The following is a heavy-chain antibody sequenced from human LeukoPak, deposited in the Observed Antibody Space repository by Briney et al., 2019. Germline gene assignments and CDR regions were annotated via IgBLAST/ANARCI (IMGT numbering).Heavy chain of an antibody. V-gene: IGHV3-64*01. Sequence: GGSLRLSCAASGFTFSTYVMHWVRQAPGKGLEYVSAVSSNGGRTYYTNPVKARFTISRDNSKNTLYLQMGSLRAEDMAVYFCAASGRTFNAFNMWGQGTMVTVS. CDR2: VSSNGGRT. CDR3: AASGRTFNAFNM. J-gene: IGHJ3*02. CDR1: GFTFSTYV. D-gene: IGHD3-10*01.